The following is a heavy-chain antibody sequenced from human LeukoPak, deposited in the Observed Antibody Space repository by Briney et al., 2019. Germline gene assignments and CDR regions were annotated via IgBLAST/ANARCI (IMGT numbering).Heavy chain of an antibody. CDR3: ARATTRRVHFDY. D-gene: IGHD1-1*01. CDR2: IIPIFGTA. CDR1: GYTFTSYD. J-gene: IGHJ4*02. V-gene: IGHV1-69*13. Sequence: SVKVSCKASGYTFTSYDISWVRQAPGQGLGWMGGIIPIFGTANYAQKFQGRVTITADESTSTAYMELSSLRSEDTAVYYCARATTRRVHFDYWGQGTLVTVSS.